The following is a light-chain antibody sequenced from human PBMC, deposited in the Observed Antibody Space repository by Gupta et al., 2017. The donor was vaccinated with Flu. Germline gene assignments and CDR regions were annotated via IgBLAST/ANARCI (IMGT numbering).Light chain of an antibody. J-gene: IGKJ4*01. CDR1: QSVSTY. CDR2: DSS. Sequence: PATLSLSPGERATLSCRASQSVSTYFAWYQQKPGQAPRLLIYDSSNRATGIPARFSGSGSGTXFTLTIXSLEPEDFAIYYCQHRSNWPLTFGXGTKVEIK. V-gene: IGKV3-11*01. CDR3: QHRSNWPLT.